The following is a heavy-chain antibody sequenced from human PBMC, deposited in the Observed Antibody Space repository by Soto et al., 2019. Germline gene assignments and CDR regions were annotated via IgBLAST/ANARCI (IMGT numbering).Heavy chain of an antibody. CDR2: IYYSGST. CDR1: GGSISSSSYY. D-gene: IGHD6-19*01. J-gene: IGHJ3*02. V-gene: IGHV4-39*01. Sequence: QLQLQESGPGLVKPSETLSLTCTVSGGSISSSSYYWGWIRQPPGKGLEWIGSIYYSGSTYYNPSLKSRVTISVDTSNNPFSLKLSSVTAADTAVYYCAVGRKRAVAAPAAFDIWGQGTMVTVSS. CDR3: AVGRKRAVAAPAAFDI.